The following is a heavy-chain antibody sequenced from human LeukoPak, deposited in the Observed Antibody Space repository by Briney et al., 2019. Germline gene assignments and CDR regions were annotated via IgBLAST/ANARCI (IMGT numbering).Heavy chain of an antibody. CDR2: IKQDGSDK. V-gene: IGHV3-7*01. J-gene: IGHJ3*02. CDR1: GFTFSSYW. CDR3: ARERRGGDAFDI. Sequence: SGGSLRLSCAASGFTFSSYWMSWVRQAPGKGLEWVANIKQDGSDKYYVDSVKGRFTISRDNAKNSLYLQMNSLRTEDTAVYYCARERRGGDAFDIWGQGTMVTVSS. D-gene: IGHD3-10*01.